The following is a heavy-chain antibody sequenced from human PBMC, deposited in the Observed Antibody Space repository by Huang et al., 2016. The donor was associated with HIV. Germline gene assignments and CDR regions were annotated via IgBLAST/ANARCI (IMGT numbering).Heavy chain of an antibody. J-gene: IGHJ4*02. Sequence: QLQLQESGPGLVKPSETLSLTCTVSGGSIRSDNYYWGWIRQPPGKGLEWIGSIYFSGATYCHPATKSRVTITVDTSKNQFSLKMRSVTAADTAVYYCARLPGSITMIRGVITDPYWGQGTLVTVSS. CDR2: IYFSGAT. CDR3: ARLPGSITMIRGVITDPY. D-gene: IGHD3-10*01. CDR1: GGSIRSDNYY. V-gene: IGHV4-39*01.